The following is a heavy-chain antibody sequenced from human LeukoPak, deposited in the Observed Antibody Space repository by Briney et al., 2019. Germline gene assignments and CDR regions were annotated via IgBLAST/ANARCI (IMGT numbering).Heavy chain of an antibody. J-gene: IGHJ4*02. CDR1: GFTFRDYA. CDR2: ISGSGGTT. V-gene: IGHV3-23*01. D-gene: IGHD3-10*01. Sequence: GGSLRLSCAASGFTFRDYAMSWVRQAPGKGLAWVSAISGSGGTTYYADSVKGRFTISRDNSKNTLYLQMNSLRAEDTAVYYCAKQAPFYGSGSPFDYWGQGTLVTVSS. CDR3: AKQAPFYGSGSPFDY.